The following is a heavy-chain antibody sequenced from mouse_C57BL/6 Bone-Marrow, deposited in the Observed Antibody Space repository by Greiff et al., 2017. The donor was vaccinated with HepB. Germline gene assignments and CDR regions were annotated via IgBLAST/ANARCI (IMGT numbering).Heavy chain of an antibody. J-gene: IGHJ4*01. CDR2: ISSGSSTI. V-gene: IGHV5-17*01. CDR3: AYTAQATAMDY. CDR1: GFTFSDYG. Sequence: DVMLVESGGGLVKPGGSLKLSCAASGFTFSDYGMHWVRQAPEKGLEWVAYISSGSSTIYYADTVKGRFTISIDNAKNTLFLQMTSLRSEDTAMYYCAYTAQATAMDYWGQGTSVTVSS. D-gene: IGHD3-2*02.